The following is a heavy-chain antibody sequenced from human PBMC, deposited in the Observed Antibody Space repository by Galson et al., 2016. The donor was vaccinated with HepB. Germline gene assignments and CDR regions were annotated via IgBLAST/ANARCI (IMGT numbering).Heavy chain of an antibody. D-gene: IGHD3-22*01. Sequence: SLRLSCAASGFTFSTYSMNWVRQAPGKGLEWVSSISPSSLYIYYADSVRGRFTISRDNAKNSLYLQMNSLRADDTAVYYCARDTYYDSSGGFDYWGQGTLVTVSS. CDR1: GFTFSTYS. CDR3: ARDTYYDSSGGFDY. V-gene: IGHV3-21*01. J-gene: IGHJ4*02. CDR2: ISPSSLYI.